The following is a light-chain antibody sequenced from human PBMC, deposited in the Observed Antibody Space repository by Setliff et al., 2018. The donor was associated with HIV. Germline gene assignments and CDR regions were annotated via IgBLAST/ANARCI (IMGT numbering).Light chain of an antibody. CDR3: SSYTSSSTYV. V-gene: IGLV2-14*01. CDR1: SSGVGAYNY. Sequence: QSALAQPASVSGSPGQSITISCTGTSSGVGAYNYVSWYRQHPAKAPKLMIYEVSNRPSGVSNRFSGSRSGNTASLTISGLQAEDEADYYCSSYTSSSTYVFGTGTKFTVL. J-gene: IGLJ1*01. CDR2: EVS.